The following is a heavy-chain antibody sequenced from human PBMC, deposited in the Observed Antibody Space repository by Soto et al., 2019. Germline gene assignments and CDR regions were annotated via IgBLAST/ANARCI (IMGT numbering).Heavy chain of an antibody. J-gene: IGHJ6*02. CDR2: IYPGDSDT. Sequence: GESLKISCKGSGYSFTSYWIGWVRQMPGKGLEWMGIIYPGDSDTRYSPSFQGQVTISADKSISTAYLQWSSLKASDTAMYYCASSVLTGYPLAPSGGMDVWGQGTTLTVSS. CDR3: ASSVLTGYPLAPSGGMDV. CDR1: GYSFTSYW. V-gene: IGHV5-51*01. D-gene: IGHD3-9*01.